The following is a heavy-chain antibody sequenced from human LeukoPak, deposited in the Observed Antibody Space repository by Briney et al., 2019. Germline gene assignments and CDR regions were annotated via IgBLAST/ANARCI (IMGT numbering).Heavy chain of an antibody. CDR1: GDSVSSNSAA. CDR2: TYYRSKWYN. CDR3: ARDSPLGFLEWLSIPVGDAFDI. V-gene: IGHV6-1*01. Sequence: SQTLSLTCAISGDSVSSNSAAWNWIRQSPSRGPEWLGRTYYRSKWYNDYAVSVKSRITINPDTSKNQFSLQLNSVTPEDTAVYYCARDSPLGFLEWLSIPVGDAFDIWGQGTMVTVSS. D-gene: IGHD3-3*01. J-gene: IGHJ3*02.